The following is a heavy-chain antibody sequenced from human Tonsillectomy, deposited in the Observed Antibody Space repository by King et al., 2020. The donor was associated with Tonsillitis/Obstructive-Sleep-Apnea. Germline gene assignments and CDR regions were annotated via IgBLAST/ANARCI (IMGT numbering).Heavy chain of an antibody. CDR1: GFTFSSYG. CDR2: IWYDGSNK. Sequence: VQLVESGGGVVQPVRSLRLSCAASGFTFSSYGMHWVRQAPGKGLEWVAVIWYDGSNKYYADSVKGRFTLSRDNSKNTLYLQMNSLRAEDSAVYYCARDPLSTVTTLDYWGQGTLVTVSS. CDR3: ARDPLSTVTTLDY. V-gene: IGHV3-33*01. D-gene: IGHD4-11*01. J-gene: IGHJ4*02.